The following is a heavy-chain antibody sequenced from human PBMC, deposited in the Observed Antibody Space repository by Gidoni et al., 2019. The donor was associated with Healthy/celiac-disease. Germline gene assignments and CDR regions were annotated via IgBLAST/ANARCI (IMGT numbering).Heavy chain of an antibody. CDR3: ARHARRPIAAAGTANWFDP. V-gene: IGHV4-39*01. Sequence: QLQLQESGPGLVKPSETLSLTCTVSGGSIGSSSYSWGWIRQPTGKGLEWIGSIYYSGSTYYNPSLKSRVTISVDTSNNQFSLKLSSVTAADTAVYYCARHARRPIAAAGTANWFDPWGQGTLVTVSS. D-gene: IGHD6-13*01. CDR2: IYYSGST. CDR1: GGSIGSSSYS. J-gene: IGHJ5*02.